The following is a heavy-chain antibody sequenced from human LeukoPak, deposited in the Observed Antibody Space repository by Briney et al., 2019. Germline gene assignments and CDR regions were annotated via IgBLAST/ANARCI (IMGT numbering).Heavy chain of an antibody. Sequence: SQTLSLTCTVSGGSISSADYYWSWIRQPPGKGLEWIGNIYYSGSTKYNPSLQSRVTISVDTSKNQFSLRLYSVTAADTAVYYCARRGQENTMITANNWFDPWGQGTLVTVS. CDR1: GGSISSADYY. V-gene: IGHV4-30-4*01. CDR2: IYYSGST. J-gene: IGHJ5*02. CDR3: ARRGQENTMITANNWFDP. D-gene: IGHD3-16*01.